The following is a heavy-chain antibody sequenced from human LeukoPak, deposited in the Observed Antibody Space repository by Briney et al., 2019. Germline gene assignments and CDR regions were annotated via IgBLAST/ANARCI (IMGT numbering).Heavy chain of an antibody. CDR3: ARAGYTISYYSLDY. V-gene: IGHV4-4*07. CDR2: IYTTGST. D-gene: IGHD1-26*01. CDR1: GGSINSYY. Sequence: SETLSLTCTVSGGSINSYYWGWIRQPAGKGLEWIGRIYTTGSTPYNPSLKSRLTISVDTSKNQFSLKLTSVTAADTAMYYCARAGYTISYYSLDYWGQGALVTVSS. J-gene: IGHJ4*02.